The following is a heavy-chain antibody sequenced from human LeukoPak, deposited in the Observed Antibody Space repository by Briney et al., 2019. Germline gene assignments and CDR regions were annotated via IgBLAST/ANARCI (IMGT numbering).Heavy chain of an antibody. V-gene: IGHV4-59*12. CDR1: GGSITNYY. J-gene: IGHJ5*02. D-gene: IGHD1-26*01. CDR3: ARGGLPRENWFDP. Sequence: SKTLSLTCSVSGGSITNYYWSWIRQSPGKGLEWIGFIYNTGRTNYNPSLKSRVTMSVDTSKNQFSLKLSSVTAADTAVYYCARGGLPRENWFDPWGQGTLVTVSS. CDR2: IYNTGRT.